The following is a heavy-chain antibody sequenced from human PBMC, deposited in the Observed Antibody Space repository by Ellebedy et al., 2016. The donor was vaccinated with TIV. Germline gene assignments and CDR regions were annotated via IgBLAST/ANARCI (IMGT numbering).Heavy chain of an antibody. CDR2: ISWNSGTT. CDR3: ARDLRITARDYYLDY. Sequence: SLKISXAASGFTFDDYAMHWVRQAPGKGLEWVSGISWNSGTTDYADFVKGRFTISRDNAKNSLYLQTNRLRADDTAFYYCARDLRITARDYYLDYWGQGTLVTVSS. D-gene: IGHD6-6*01. V-gene: IGHV3-9*01. J-gene: IGHJ4*02. CDR1: GFTFDDYA.